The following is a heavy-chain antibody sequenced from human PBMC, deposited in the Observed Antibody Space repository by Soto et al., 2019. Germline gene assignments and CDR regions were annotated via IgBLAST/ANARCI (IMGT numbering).Heavy chain of an antibody. J-gene: IGHJ5*02. CDR1: GYTFTTHG. V-gene: IGHV1-18*01. Sequence: QVQLVQSGAEVKNPGASVKVSCKASGYTFTTHGISWVRQAPGQGLEWRGWVSGDNGHTNYAQSLQGRVTMTTDTSTNTAYKELRSLRSEDTAVYYCERSLGYCRSGTCYREWDDPWGQGTLATVSS. CDR2: VSGDNGHT. CDR3: ERSLGYCRSGTCYREWDDP. D-gene: IGHD2-15*01.